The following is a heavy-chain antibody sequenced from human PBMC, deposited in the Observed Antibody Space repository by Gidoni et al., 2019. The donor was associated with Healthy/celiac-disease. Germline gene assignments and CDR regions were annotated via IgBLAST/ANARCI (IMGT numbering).Heavy chain of an antibody. J-gene: IGHJ6*02. CDR2: IIGRGGST. D-gene: IGHD3-10*01. Sequence: EVQLVESGGGLVQPGGSLRLSCAASGFTFSSYAMSWVSQAPGKGLEWVAAIIGRGGSTYYADSVKGRFTISRDNSKNTLYLQMNSLSAEDTAVYYCAKCAGGYYYYGMDVWGQGTTVTVSS. CDR1: GFTFSSYA. CDR3: AKCAGGYYYYGMDV. V-gene: IGHV3-23*04.